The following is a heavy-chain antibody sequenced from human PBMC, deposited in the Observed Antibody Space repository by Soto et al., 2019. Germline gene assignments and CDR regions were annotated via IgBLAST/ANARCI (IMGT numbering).Heavy chain of an antibody. J-gene: IGHJ4*02. CDR3: ARNRIAVARPDFDY. CDR2: ISSSGSTI. Sequence: PWGSLRLSCAASGFTFSDYYMSWIRQAPGKGLEWVSYISSSGSTIYYADSVKGRFTISRDNAKNSLYLQMNSLRAEDTAVYYCARNRIAVARPDFDYWGQGTLVTVSS. CDR1: GFTFSDYY. V-gene: IGHV3-11*01. D-gene: IGHD6-19*01.